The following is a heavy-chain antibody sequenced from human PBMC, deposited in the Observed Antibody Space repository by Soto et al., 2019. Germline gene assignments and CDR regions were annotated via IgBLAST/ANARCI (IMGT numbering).Heavy chain of an antibody. CDR3: TAGPRSTLIDY. J-gene: IGHJ4*02. CDR1: GFTFSNAW. Sequence: GGSLRLSCAASGFTFSNAWMSWVRQAPGKGLEWVSRIKSKTDGGTTDYAAPVKGRFTISRDDSKNTLYLQMNSLKTEDTAVYYCTAGPRSTLIDYWGQGTLVTVSS. CDR2: IKSKTDGGTT. V-gene: IGHV3-15*01.